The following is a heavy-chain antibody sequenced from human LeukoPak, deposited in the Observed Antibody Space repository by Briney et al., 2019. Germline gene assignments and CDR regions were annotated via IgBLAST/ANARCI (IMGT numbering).Heavy chain of an antibody. CDR2: IYYSGST. Sequence: SETLSLTCTVSGGSISSSSYYWGWIRQPPGKGLEWTGSIYYSGSTYYNPSLKSRVTISVDTSKNQFSLKLSSVTAADTAVYYCARRGYSYGLYYFDYWGQGTLVTVSS. CDR1: GGSISSSSYY. CDR3: ARRGYSYGLYYFDY. V-gene: IGHV4-39*01. D-gene: IGHD5-18*01. J-gene: IGHJ4*02.